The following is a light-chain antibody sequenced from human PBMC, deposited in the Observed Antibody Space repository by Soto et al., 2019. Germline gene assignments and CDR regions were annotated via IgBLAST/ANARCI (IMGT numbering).Light chain of an antibody. CDR2: EVS. J-gene: IGLJ2*01. Sequence: QSALTQPASVSGSPGQSSTLSCTGTSSDVGSYNLVSWYQQHPGKAPKLMIYEVSKRPSGVSNRFSGSKSGNTASLTISGLQAEDEADYYCCSYAGSSTLVFGGGTKLTVL. V-gene: IGLV2-23*02. CDR3: CSYAGSSTLV. CDR1: SSDVGSYNL.